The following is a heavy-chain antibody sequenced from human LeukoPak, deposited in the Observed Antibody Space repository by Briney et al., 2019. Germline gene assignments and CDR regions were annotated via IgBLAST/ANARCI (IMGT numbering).Heavy chain of an antibody. V-gene: IGHV4-34*01. CDR2: IHHSGIT. CDR3: ARTITSNWFDP. Sequence: PSETLSLTCAVYGGSFSGYYWSWIRQPPGKGLEWIGEIHHSGITNYNPSLKSRVTISIDTSMNHFSLKMTSVTAADTAVYYCARTITSNWFDPWGQGTLVTVFS. CDR1: GGSFSGYY. J-gene: IGHJ5*02.